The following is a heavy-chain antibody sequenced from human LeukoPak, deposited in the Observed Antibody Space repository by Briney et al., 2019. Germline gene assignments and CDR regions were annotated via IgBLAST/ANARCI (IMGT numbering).Heavy chain of an antibody. D-gene: IGHD6-19*01. CDR2: INHSGST. V-gene: IGHV4-34*01. Sequence: SETLSLTCAVYGGSFSGYYWSWIRQPPGKGLEWIGEINHSGSTNYNPSLKSRVTISVDTSKNQFSLKLSSVTAADTAVYYCARLSAGSGWLDFDYWGQGTLVTVSS. J-gene: IGHJ4*02. CDR3: ARLSAGSGWLDFDY. CDR1: GGSFSGYY.